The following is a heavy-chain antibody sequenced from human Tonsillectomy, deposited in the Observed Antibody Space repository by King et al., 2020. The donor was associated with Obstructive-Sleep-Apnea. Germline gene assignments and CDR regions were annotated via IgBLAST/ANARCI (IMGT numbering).Heavy chain of an antibody. CDR2: IAYEGYNK. D-gene: IGHD2-2*01. Sequence: VQLVEAGGGVVQPGRSLRLSCAASGFTFSSYAMHRVRQAPGKGLGWVAVIAYEGYNKYYADSVKGRFTISRDNSENTLYLQMNSLRAEDTAVYSCARDGGAGYCTSTNCYFAYWGQGTLVTVSS. CDR3: ARDGGAGYCTSTNCYFAY. CDR1: GFTFSSYA. J-gene: IGHJ4*02. V-gene: IGHV3-30*04.